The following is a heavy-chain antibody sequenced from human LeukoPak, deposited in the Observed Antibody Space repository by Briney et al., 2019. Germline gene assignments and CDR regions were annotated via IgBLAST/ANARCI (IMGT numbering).Heavy chain of an antibody. Sequence: PGRSLRLSCTAYGFTFGDYAMSWVRQAPGKGLEWVGFIRSKAYGGTTEYAASVKGRFTISRDDPKSIAYLQMNSLKTEDTAAYYCTTTKYSSPLPYYYYMDVWGKGTTVTVSS. V-gene: IGHV3-49*04. CDR3: TTTKYSSPLPYYYYMDV. D-gene: IGHD6-6*01. CDR1: GFTFGDYA. CDR2: IRSKAYGGTT. J-gene: IGHJ6*03.